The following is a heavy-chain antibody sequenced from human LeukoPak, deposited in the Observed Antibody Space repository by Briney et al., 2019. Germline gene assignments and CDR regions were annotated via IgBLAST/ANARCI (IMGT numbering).Heavy chain of an antibody. CDR2: IHDNGNT. CDR1: GASVSGYY. Sequence: SETLSLTCTVSGASVSGYYWTWIRQPPGKGLEWIGNIHDNGNTNSNASLKSRVTISLDTSKNQFSLKLSSVTAADTAVYYCARARSYTRDYYYMDVWGKGTTVTVSS. CDR3: ARARSYTRDYYYMDV. J-gene: IGHJ6*03. V-gene: IGHV4-59*02. D-gene: IGHD1-26*01.